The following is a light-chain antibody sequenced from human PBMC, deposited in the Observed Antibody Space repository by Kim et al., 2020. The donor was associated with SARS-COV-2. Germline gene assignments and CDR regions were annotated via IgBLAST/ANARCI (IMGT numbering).Light chain of an antibody. V-gene: IGKV3-20*01. CDR2: GIS. CDR3: QLSDGFPYS. J-gene: IGKJ2*03. CDR1: QSMYGNR. Sequence: EDVLTQSPGTLSLSPGGRATLSCRASQSMYGNRLSWYQQKPGQAPRLLISGISDRATVIPDRFSGSGSGTDFSLIITRLQPDDFAIYYCQLSDGFPYSFGQGTKLEI.